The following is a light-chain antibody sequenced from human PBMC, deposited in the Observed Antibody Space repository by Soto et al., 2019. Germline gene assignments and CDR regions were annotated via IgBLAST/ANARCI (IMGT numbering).Light chain of an antibody. J-gene: IGLJ2*01. V-gene: IGLV2-14*01. Sequence: QSALTQPASVSGSPGQSITISCTGTSGDIGSYNRVSWYQQHPGKAPKLIIYEVTDRPSGVSNRFSGSKSGNTASLTISGLQAEDEAEYYCSSFANSDTYVIFGGGTKLTVL. CDR2: EVT. CDR1: SGDIGSYNR. CDR3: SSFANSDTYVI.